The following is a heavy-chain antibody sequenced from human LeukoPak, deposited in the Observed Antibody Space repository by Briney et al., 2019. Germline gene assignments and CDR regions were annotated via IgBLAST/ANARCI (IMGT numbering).Heavy chain of an antibody. CDR1: GFTFSSYA. Sequence: GGSLRLSRAASGFTFSSYAMSWVRQAPGKGLEWVSAISGSGGSTYYADSVKGRFTISRDNSKNTLYLQMNSLSAEDTAVYYCAKAPHDYGDYLAAFDIWGQGTMVTVSS. CDR3: AKAPHDYGDYLAAFDI. CDR2: ISGSGGST. V-gene: IGHV3-23*01. J-gene: IGHJ3*02. D-gene: IGHD4-17*01.